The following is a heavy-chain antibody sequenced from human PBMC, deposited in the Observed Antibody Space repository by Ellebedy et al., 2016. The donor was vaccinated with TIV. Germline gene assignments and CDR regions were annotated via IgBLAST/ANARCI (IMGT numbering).Heavy chain of an antibody. J-gene: IGHJ5*02. CDR1: GFTFSTYV. V-gene: IGHV3-23*01. D-gene: IGHD2-15*01. CDR2: ISGSGGST. CDR3: AKAGIDCSGGSCYPNWFDP. Sequence: GESLKISCAASGFTFSTYVMSWVRQAPGKGLEWVSGISGSGGSTYYADSVKGRFTISRDNSKNTLYLQMNSLRGEDTAVYYCAKAGIDCSGGSCYPNWFDPWGQGTQVTVSS.